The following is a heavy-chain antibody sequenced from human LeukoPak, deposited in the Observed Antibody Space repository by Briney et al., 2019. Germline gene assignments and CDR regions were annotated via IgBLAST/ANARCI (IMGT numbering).Heavy chain of an antibody. J-gene: IGHJ4*02. CDR3: ARASQTGTVDY. V-gene: IGHV3-30*04. D-gene: IGHD3-9*01. CDR1: GFTFSSYA. Sequence: GGSLRLSCAASGFTFSSYAMHWVRQAPGKGLEWVAVISYDGSNKYYADSVKGRFTISRDNSKNTVSLQMNSLRAEDTAVYYCARASQTGTVDYWGQGTLVSVSS. CDR2: ISYDGSNK.